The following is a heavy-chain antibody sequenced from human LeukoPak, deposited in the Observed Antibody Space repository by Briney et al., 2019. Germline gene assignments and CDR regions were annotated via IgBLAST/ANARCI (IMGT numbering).Heavy chain of an antibody. CDR1: GGSISSGGYY. D-gene: IGHD7-27*01. CDR2: IYYSGST. J-gene: IGHJ4*02. CDR3: ARVSGAESRGVDFDY. V-gene: IGHV4-31*03. Sequence: SETLSLTCTVSGGSISSGGYYWSWIRQHPGKGLEWIGYIYYSGSTYYNPSLKSRVTISVDKSKNQFSLKLSSVTAADTAVYYCARVSGAESRGVDFDYWGQGTLVTVSS.